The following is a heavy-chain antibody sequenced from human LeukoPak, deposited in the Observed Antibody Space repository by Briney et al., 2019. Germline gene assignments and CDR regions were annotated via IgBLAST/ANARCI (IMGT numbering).Heavy chain of an antibody. CDR2: IYYSGST. CDR1: GGSISSYY. J-gene: IGHJ4*02. Sequence: KPSETLSLTCTVSGGSISSYYWSWIRQPPGKGLEWIGYIYYSGSTNYNPSLKSRVTISVDTSKNQFSLKLSSVTAADTAVYYCARARTRVPFDYWGQGTLVTVSS. CDR3: ARARTRVPFDY. V-gene: IGHV4-59*12.